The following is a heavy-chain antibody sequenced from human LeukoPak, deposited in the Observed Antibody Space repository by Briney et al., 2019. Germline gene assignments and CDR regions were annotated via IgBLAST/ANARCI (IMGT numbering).Heavy chain of an antibody. D-gene: IGHD3-22*01. Sequence: PGGSLRLSCAASGFTFSSYWMSWVRQAPGKGLEWVANIKPDGSEKKYVDSVKGRFTISRDNAKNSLCLQMNSLRAEDTAVYYCARQANYYYDSSGYYYFDYWGQRTLVTVSS. CDR1: GFTFSSYW. J-gene: IGHJ4*02. CDR3: ARQANYYYDSSGYYYFDY. V-gene: IGHV3-7*03. CDR2: IKPDGSEK.